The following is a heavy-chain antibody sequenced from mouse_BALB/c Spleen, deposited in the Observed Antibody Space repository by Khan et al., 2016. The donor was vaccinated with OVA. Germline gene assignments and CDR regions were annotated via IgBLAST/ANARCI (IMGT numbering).Heavy chain of an antibody. D-gene: IGHD4-1*01. CDR1: GYTFTSYY. V-gene: IGHV1-53*01. J-gene: IGHJ3*01. CDR2: INPSDSDS. CDR3: TRSVYGTFAY. Sequence: QIQLVQSGTELVKPGASVRLSCKASGYTFTSYYMYWVKQRPGQGLEWIGEINPSDSDSNFNANFKRKATLTVDKSSTTAYMQLSILTSEDSAVYYCTRSVYGTFAYWGQGTLVTVSA.